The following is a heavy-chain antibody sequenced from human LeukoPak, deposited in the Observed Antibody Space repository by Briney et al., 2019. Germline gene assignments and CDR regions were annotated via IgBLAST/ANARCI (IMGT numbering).Heavy chain of an antibody. D-gene: IGHD6-19*01. CDR2: ISGSGGST. CDR1: GFTFSSYA. V-gene: IGHV3-23*01. J-gene: IGHJ4*02. Sequence: GGSLRLSCVASGFTFSSYAMSWVRQAPGKGLEWVSAISGSGGSTYYADSVKGRFTISRDNSKNTLYLQMISLRAEDTAVYYCAKSRSGWYEIDYWGQGTLVTVSS. CDR3: AKSRSGWYEIDY.